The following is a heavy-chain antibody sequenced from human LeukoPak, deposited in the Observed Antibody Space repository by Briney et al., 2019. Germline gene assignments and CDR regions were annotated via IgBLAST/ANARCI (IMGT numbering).Heavy chain of an antibody. CDR3: ATTYDFWSGAFDI. CDR1: GGTFSSYA. J-gene: IGHJ3*02. Sequence: GASVKVSCKASGGTFSSYAISWVRQAPGQGLEWMGGIIPIFGTANYAQKFQGRVTITADESTSTAYMELSSLRSEDTAVYYCATTYDFWSGAFDIWGQGTMVTVSS. CDR2: IIPIFGTA. V-gene: IGHV1-69*13. D-gene: IGHD3-3*01.